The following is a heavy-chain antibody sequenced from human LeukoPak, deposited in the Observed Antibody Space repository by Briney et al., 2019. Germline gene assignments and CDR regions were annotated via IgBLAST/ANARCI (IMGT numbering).Heavy chain of an antibody. Sequence: SETLSLTCTVSGGSISSYYWSWIRQPPGKGLEWIGYIYYSGSTYYNPSLKSRVTISVDTSKNQFSLKLSSVTAADTAVYYCASLTGNWGQGTLVTVSS. CDR3: ASLTGN. J-gene: IGHJ4*02. CDR2: IYYSGST. D-gene: IGHD1-14*01. V-gene: IGHV4-59*12. CDR1: GGSISSYY.